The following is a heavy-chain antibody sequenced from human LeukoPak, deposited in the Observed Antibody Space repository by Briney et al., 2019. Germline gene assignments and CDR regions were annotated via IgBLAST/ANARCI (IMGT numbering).Heavy chain of an antibody. V-gene: IGHV3-23*01. D-gene: IGHD2-2*01. Sequence: GGSLILSCAASGFTFSIYAMSWVRQAPGKGLEWVSGISGSGGSTYYADSVKGRFTISRDNSKNTLYLQMNSLRAEDTAVYYCSAVMGYYYYGMDVWGQGTTVTVSS. J-gene: IGHJ6*02. CDR1: GFTFSIYA. CDR3: SAVMGYYYYGMDV. CDR2: ISGSGGST.